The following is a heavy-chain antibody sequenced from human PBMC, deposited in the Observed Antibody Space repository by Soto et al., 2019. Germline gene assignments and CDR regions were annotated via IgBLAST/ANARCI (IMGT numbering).Heavy chain of an antibody. D-gene: IGHD3-22*01. Sequence: SETMSLTSTVSGGSISSGDYYWSWIRQPPGKGLEWIGYIYYSGSTYYNPSLKSRVTISVDTSKNQFSLKLSSVTAADTAVYYCARGSYYDSSGLDYWGQGTLVTVSS. V-gene: IGHV4-30-4*01. CDR2: IYYSGST. CDR3: ARGSYYDSSGLDY. J-gene: IGHJ4*02. CDR1: GGSISSGDYY.